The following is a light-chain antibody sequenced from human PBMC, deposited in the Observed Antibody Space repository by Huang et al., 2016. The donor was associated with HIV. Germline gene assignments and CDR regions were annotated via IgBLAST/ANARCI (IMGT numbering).Light chain of an antibody. CDR3: QQYYSSLWT. CDR2: WAA. Sequence: DIVMTQSPDSLTVSLGERATIHCKSSQNLLYNYNHKNYLNWYQQTPGQPPKLLSYWAAARESGLPDRFSGSGSGTNFTLNINSLQAEDVAIYYCQQYYSSLWTFGQGTKVEIK. V-gene: IGKV4-1*01. J-gene: IGKJ1*01. CDR1: QNLLYNYNHKNY.